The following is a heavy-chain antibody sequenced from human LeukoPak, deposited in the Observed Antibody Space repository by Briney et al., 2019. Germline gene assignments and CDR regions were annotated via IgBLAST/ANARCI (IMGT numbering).Heavy chain of an antibody. Sequence: GGSLRLSCVAPGLTLSNYWMSWVRQAPGKGLEWVATIKPDGSEKYYVDSVKGRFTISRDNAKRSLYLQMNSLRAEDTAVYYCARRDYDILTGPDYWGQGTLVTVSS. D-gene: IGHD3-9*01. CDR2: IKPDGSEK. J-gene: IGHJ4*02. V-gene: IGHV3-7*01. CDR1: GLTLSNYW. CDR3: ARRDYDILTGPDY.